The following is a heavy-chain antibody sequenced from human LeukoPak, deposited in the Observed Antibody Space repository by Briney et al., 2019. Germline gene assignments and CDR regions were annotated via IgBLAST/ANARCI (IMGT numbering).Heavy chain of an antibody. Sequence: SQTLSLTCALSGDSVSSNSAAWNWLRQSPSRGLEWLGRTYYRSKWYNDYSVFVKSRITINPDTSKNQFSLQLNSVTPEDTAVYYCARGGYSSGWRLDYWGQGTLVTVSS. CDR3: ARGGYSSGWRLDY. CDR1: GDSVSSNSAA. J-gene: IGHJ4*02. V-gene: IGHV6-1*01. D-gene: IGHD6-19*01. CDR2: TYYRSKWYN.